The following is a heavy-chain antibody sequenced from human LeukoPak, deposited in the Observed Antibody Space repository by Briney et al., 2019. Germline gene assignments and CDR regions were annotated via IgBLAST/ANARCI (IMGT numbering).Heavy chain of an antibody. J-gene: IGHJ3*02. CDR1: GGSISSYY. V-gene: IGHV4-59*01. Sequence: SGTLSLTCTVSGGSISSYYWSWIRQPPGKGLEWIGYIYYSGSTNYNPSLKSRVTISVDTSKNQFSLKLSSVTAADTAVYYCARGGYCGGDCSNAFDIWGQGTMVTVSS. CDR3: ARGGYCGGDCSNAFDI. D-gene: IGHD2-21*02. CDR2: IYYSGST.